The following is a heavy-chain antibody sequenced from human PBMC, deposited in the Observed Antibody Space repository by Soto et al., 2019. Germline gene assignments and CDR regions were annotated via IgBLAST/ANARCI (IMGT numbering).Heavy chain of an antibody. J-gene: IGHJ4*02. D-gene: IGHD3-10*01. Sequence: QVQLQESGPGLVMPSQTLSLTCTVSGGSISSGGYYWSWIRQHPGKGLEWIGYIYYSGSTYYNPSLKSRVTISVDTSKNQFSLKLSSVTAADTAVYYSARGVTMVRGVIHTPYFDYWGQGTLVTVSS. V-gene: IGHV4-31*03. CDR2: IYYSGST. CDR3: ARGVTMVRGVIHTPYFDY. CDR1: GGSISSGGYY.